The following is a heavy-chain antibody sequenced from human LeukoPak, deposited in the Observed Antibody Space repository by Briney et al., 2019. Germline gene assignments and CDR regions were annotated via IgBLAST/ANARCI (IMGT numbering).Heavy chain of an antibody. CDR2: ISGDGRDI. V-gene: IGHV3-74*01. CDR3: TREVNAFDI. Sequence: PGGSLRLSCAASGFTFSSDWMHWVRQAPGKRLVWVTGISGDGRDIWYADSVKGRFTISRDNAKNTLYLQMNSVRVEDTAVYFCTREVNAFDIWGQGTTVTVSS. CDR1: GFTFSSDW. J-gene: IGHJ3*02.